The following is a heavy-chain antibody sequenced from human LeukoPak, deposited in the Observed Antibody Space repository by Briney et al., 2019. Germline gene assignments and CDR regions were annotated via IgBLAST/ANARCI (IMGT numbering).Heavy chain of an antibody. D-gene: IGHD6-6*01. J-gene: IGHJ5*02. CDR3: ARETSIAARPGWFDP. V-gene: IGHV1-18*01. CDR2: ISAYNGNT. CDR1: GYTFTSYG. Sequence: ASVKVSCKASGYTFTSYGINWVRQAPGQGLEWMGWISAYNGNTNYAQKLQGRVTMTTDTSTSTAYMELRSLRSDDTAVYYCARETSIAARPGWFDPWGQGTLVTVSS.